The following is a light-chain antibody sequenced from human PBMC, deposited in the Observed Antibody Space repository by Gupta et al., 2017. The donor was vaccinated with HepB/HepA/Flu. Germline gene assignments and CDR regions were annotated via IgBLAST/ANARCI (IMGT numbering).Light chain of an antibody. V-gene: IGKV3-15*01. CDR1: QSVSSN. Sequence: AIRAVSPGERATLSCRASQSVSSNLAWYQQKPGQAPRLLIYGASTRATGIPARFSGSGSGTEFTLTISSLQSEDVAVYYCQQYNNWPLTFGGGTKQEIK. J-gene: IGKJ4*01. CDR3: QQYNNWPLT. CDR2: GAS.